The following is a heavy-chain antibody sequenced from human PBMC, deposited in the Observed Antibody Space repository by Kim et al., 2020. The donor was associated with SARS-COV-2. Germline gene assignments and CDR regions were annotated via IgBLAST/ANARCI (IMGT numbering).Heavy chain of an antibody. V-gene: IGHV1-46*01. J-gene: IGHJ4*02. CDR1: GYTFTSYY. CDR2: INPSGGST. Sequence: ASVKVSCKASGYTFTSYYMHWVRQAPGQGLEWMGIINPSGGSTSYAQKFQGRVTMTRDTSTSTVYMELSSLRSEDTAVYYCARVAGDSSAEDPYYFDYWGQGTLVTVSS. CDR3: ARVAGDSSAEDPYYFDY. D-gene: IGHD3-22*01.